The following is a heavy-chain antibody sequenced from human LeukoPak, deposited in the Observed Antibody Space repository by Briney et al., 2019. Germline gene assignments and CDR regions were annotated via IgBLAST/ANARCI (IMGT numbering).Heavy chain of an antibody. Sequence: AGGSLRLSCAASGVTFSNYWMHWVRQAPGKGLVWVSRINGDGRSTHYADSVKGRFTISRDNAKNSLYLQMNSLRAEDTAVYYCARSAYKVVSWFDPWGQGTLVTVSS. V-gene: IGHV3-74*01. CDR2: INGDGRST. D-gene: IGHD5-24*01. CDR1: GVTFSNYW. CDR3: ARSAYKVVSWFDP. J-gene: IGHJ5*02.